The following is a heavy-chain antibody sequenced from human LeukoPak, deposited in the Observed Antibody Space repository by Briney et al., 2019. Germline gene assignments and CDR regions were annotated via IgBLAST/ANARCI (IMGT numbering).Heavy chain of an antibody. Sequence: ASVKVSCKPSGYTFTNYYIHWVRQAPGQGPEWVGWINPASAGAAFAPKFQGRVSMTLDSSITTAFMDLTSLRSNDTAIYYCARQLGNYYRAFDFWGQGTLVTVSS. CDR3: ARQLGNYYRAFDF. V-gene: IGHV1-2*02. CDR1: GYTFTNYY. CDR2: INPASAGA. J-gene: IGHJ4*02. D-gene: IGHD1-26*01.